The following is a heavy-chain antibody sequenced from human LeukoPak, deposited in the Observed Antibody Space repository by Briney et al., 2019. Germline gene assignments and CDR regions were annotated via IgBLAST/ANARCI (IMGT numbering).Heavy chain of an antibody. Sequence: PSETLSLTCTVPVDSISNYYWSWVRQPAGKGLEWIGRIYASGSSNYNPSLKSRITMSVDTSKNQFSLKLSSVTAADTAVYYCARCLNTYYYDNSGYSPEHYYMDVWGKGTTVIVSS. D-gene: IGHD3-22*01. CDR2: IYASGSS. V-gene: IGHV4-4*07. J-gene: IGHJ6*03. CDR3: ARCLNTYYYDNSGYSPEHYYMDV. CDR1: VDSISNYY.